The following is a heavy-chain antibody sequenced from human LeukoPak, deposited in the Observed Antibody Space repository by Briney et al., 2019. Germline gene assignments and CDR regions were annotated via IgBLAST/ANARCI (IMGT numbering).Heavy chain of an antibody. CDR2: ISSSSSYI. Sequence: PVGSLRLSCAASGFTFSSYSMNWVRQAPGKGLEWVSSISSSSSYIYYADSVKGRFTISRDNAKNSLYLQMNSLRAEDTAVYYCAREGGDSYGPNPLDYWGQGTLVTVSS. D-gene: IGHD5-18*01. J-gene: IGHJ4*02. CDR3: AREGGDSYGPNPLDY. V-gene: IGHV3-21*01. CDR1: GFTFSSYS.